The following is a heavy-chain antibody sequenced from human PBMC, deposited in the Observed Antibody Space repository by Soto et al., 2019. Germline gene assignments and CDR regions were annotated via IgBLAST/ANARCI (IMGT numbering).Heavy chain of an antibody. CDR1: GGTFSSYT. CDR3: ARDLSVLTGTPRGMDV. J-gene: IGHJ6*02. CDR2: IIPILGIA. D-gene: IGHD3-9*01. Sequence: QVQLVQSGAEVKKPGSSVKVSCKASGGTFSSYTISWVRQAPGQGLEWMGRIIPILGIANYAQKFQGRATITADKSTSTAYMELSSLRSEDTAVYYCARDLSVLTGTPRGMDVWGQGTTVTVSS. V-gene: IGHV1-69*08.